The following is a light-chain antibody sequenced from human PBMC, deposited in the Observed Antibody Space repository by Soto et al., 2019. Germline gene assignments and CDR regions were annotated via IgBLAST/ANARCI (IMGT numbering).Light chain of an antibody. CDR1: QDISNY. V-gene: IGKV1-33*01. J-gene: IGKJ4*01. Sequence: DIPMTQSPSSLSASVGDRVTITCQASQDISNYLNWYQQKPGKAPKLLIYDASNLETGVPSRFSGSGSGTDFTLTISSLQPEDFATYYCQQGNSFPLTFGGGTKVEIK. CDR2: DAS. CDR3: QQGNSFPLT.